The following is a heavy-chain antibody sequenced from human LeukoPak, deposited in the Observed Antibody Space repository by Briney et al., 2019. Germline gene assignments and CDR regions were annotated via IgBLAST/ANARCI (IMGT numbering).Heavy chain of an antibody. Sequence: GGSLRLSCAAPGFTFDDYGMSWVRQAPGKGLEWVSGINWNGGSTGYADSVKGRFTISRDNAKNSLYLQVNSLRAEDTALYYCARDSGKGYFHISFNYWGQGTLVTVSS. CDR2: INWNGGST. V-gene: IGHV3-20*04. CDR1: GFTFDDYG. D-gene: IGHD1-14*01. J-gene: IGHJ4*02. CDR3: ARDSGKGYFHISFNY.